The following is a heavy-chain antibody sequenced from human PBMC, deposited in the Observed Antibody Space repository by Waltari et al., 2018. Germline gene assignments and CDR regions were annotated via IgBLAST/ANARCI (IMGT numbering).Heavy chain of an antibody. CDR2: IYTSGST. CDR1: GGSISSGSYY. D-gene: IGHD1-26*01. J-gene: IGHJ4*02. Sequence: QVQLQESGPGLVKPSQTLSLTCTVSGGSISSGSYYWSWIRQPAGKGLEWIGRIYTSGSTNYNPTLKSRVTISVDTSKNQFSLKLSSVPAADTAVYYCARDTLRGSRDYWGQGTLVTVSS. V-gene: IGHV4-61*02. CDR3: ARDTLRGSRDY.